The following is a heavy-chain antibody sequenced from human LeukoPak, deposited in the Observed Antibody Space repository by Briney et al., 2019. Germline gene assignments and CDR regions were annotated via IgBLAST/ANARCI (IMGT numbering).Heavy chain of an antibody. CDR3: TWDLDRYQGSGGSEW. J-gene: IGHJ4*02. CDR2: ISNDGNDK. D-gene: IGHD3-10*01. V-gene: IGHV3-30*04. CDR1: GFTFSRYE. Sequence: GGSLRLSCAASGFTFSRYEANWARQAPGKGLEWVAVISNDGNDKFYADSVKGRFIISRDNSKHTLSLQMNSVRPEDAAVYFCTWDLDRYQGSGGSEWWGQGTLVTVSS.